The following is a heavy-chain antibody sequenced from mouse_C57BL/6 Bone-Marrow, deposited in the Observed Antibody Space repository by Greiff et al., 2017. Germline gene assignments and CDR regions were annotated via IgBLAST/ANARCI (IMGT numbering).Heavy chain of an antibody. Sequence: EVKLVESGGGLVQPGGSLSLSCAASGFTFTDYYMSWVRQPPGKALEWLGFIRNKANGYTTEYSASVKGRVTISRDNSQSILYLQMNALRAEDSATYYCASSTIVTPYYAMDYWGQGTSVTVSS. CDR1: GFTFTDYY. V-gene: IGHV7-3*01. CDR3: ASSTIVTPYYAMDY. CDR2: IRNKANGYTT. J-gene: IGHJ4*01. D-gene: IGHD2-5*01.